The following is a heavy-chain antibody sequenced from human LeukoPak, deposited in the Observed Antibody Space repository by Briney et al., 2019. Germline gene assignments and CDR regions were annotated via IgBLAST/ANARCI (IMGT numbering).Heavy chain of an antibody. D-gene: IGHD4-11*01. J-gene: IGHJ4*02. CDR3: AREGDYSNYFDY. CDR2: IYYSGST. Sequence: SETLSLTCTVSGGSISSHYWSWLRQPPGKGLEWIGYIYYSGSTNYNPSLKSRVTISVDTSKNQFSLKLSSVTAADTAVYYCAREGDYSNYFDYWGQGTLVTVSS. V-gene: IGHV4-59*11. CDR1: GGSISSHY.